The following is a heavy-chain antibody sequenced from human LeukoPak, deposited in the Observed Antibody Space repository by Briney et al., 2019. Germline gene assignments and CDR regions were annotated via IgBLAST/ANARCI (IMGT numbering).Heavy chain of an antibody. V-gene: IGHV1-2*02. Sequence: GASVKVSCKASGYTFTGYYMHWVRQAPGQGLEWMGWINPNSGGTNYAQKFQGRVTMTRDTSISTAYMELSRLRSDDTAVYYCATGGDIVVVPACKKKYNWFDPWGQGTLVTVSS. D-gene: IGHD2-2*01. J-gene: IGHJ5*02. CDR3: ATGGDIVVVPACKKKYNWFDP. CDR1: GYTFTGYY. CDR2: INPNSGGT.